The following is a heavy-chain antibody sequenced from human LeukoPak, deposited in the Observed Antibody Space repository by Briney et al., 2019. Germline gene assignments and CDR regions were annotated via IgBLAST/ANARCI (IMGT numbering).Heavy chain of an antibody. D-gene: IGHD2-2*01. V-gene: IGHV1-18*01. CDR1: GYTFTSYG. CDR3: ARDKEGYCSSTSCSRGDNWFDP. CDR2: TSDYNGNT. J-gene: IGHJ5*02. Sequence: ASVKVSCKASGYTFTSYGISWVRQAPGQGLEWMGWTSDYNGNTNYAQKLQGRVTMTTDTSTSTAYMELRSLRSDDTAVYYCARDKEGYCSSTSCSRGDNWFDPWGQGTLVTVSS.